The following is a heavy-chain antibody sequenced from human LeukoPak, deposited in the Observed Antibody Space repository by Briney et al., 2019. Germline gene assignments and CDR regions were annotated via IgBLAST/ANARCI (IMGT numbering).Heavy chain of an antibody. D-gene: IGHD2-15*01. CDR1: GFSFSSYG. J-gene: IGHJ4*02. Sequence: GGSLRLSCAASGFSFSSYGMHWVRQAQGEGLEWVAVIWYDGSNTYYADSVKGRFTISRDNSKNTLYLQMNSLRAEDTAVYYCARESGGSCYSDWGQGTLVTVSS. CDR3: ARESGGSCYSD. CDR2: IWYDGSNT. V-gene: IGHV3-33*01.